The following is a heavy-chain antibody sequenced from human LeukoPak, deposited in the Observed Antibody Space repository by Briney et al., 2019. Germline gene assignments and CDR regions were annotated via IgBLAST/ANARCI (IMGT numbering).Heavy chain of an antibody. D-gene: IGHD5-24*01. J-gene: IGHJ4*02. CDR2: IGTENAYT. CDR1: GYTFNTYG. V-gene: IGHV1-18*01. Sequence: GASVKVSCKASGYTFNTYGISWVRQAPGQGLEWMGWIGTENAYTIYAEKFQGRVTLTTDTSTTTVHMALRSLRSDDTAVYYCARDRERGFDYWGQGSLVTVSS. CDR3: ARDRERGFDY.